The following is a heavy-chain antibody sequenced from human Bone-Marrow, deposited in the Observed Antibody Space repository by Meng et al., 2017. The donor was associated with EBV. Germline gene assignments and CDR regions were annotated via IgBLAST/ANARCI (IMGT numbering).Heavy chain of an antibody. CDR1: GGSVSSGSYY. CDR2: IYYSGST. V-gene: IGHV4-61*01. Sequence: GHVEGSGPGLVKPSETLSLTCTVSGGSVSSGSYYWSWIRQPPGKGLGWIGYIYYSGSTNYNPSLKSRVTISVDTSKNQFSLKLSSVTAADTAVYYCARDNVDTAMVPHWGQGTLVTVSS. CDR3: ARDNVDTAMVPH. J-gene: IGHJ4*02. D-gene: IGHD5-18*01.